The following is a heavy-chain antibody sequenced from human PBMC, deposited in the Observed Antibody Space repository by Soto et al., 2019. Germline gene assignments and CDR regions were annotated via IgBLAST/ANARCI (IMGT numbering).Heavy chain of an antibody. CDR1: GGTFSSYA. J-gene: IGHJ4*02. Sequence: QVQLVQSGAEMKKPGSSVKVSCKASGGTFSSYAISWVRQAPGQGLEWMGGIIPIFGTANYAQKFQGRVTITADESTSTAYMELSSLRSEDTAVYYCAREFAQAAASTGSFDYWGQGTLVTVSS. CDR3: AREFAQAAASTGSFDY. D-gene: IGHD6-13*01. CDR2: IIPIFGTA. V-gene: IGHV1-69*01.